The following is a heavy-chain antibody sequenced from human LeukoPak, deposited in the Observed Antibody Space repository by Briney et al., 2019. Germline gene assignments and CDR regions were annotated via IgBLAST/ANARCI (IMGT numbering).Heavy chain of an antibody. CDR1: GYTFTSYA. CDR2: IIPIFGTA. V-gene: IGHV1-69*06. J-gene: IGHJ3*02. Sequence: SVKVSCKASGYTFTSYAISWVRQAPGQGLEWMGGIIPIFGTANYAQKFQGRVTITADKSTSTAYMELSSLRSEDTAVYYCASLTDIVVVPAAGDAFDIWGQGTMVTVSS. D-gene: IGHD2-2*01. CDR3: ASLTDIVVVPAAGDAFDI.